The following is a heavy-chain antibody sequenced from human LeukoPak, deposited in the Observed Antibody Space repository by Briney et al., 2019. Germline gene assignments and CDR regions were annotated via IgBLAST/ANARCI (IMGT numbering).Heavy chain of an antibody. CDR1: GGTFSSYA. J-gene: IGHJ4*02. CDR2: IIPIFGTA. D-gene: IGHD5-24*01. CDR3: ARSRDGYKWAFDY. V-gene: IGHV1-69*05. Sequence: SVKVSCKASGGTFSSYAISWVRQAPGQGLEWMGRIIPIFGTANYAQKFQGRVTITTDESTSTAYMELSSLRSEDTAVYYCARSRDGYKWAFDYWGQGTLVTVSS.